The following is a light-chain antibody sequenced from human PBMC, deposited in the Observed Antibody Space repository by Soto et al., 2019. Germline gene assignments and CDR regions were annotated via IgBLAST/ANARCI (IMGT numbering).Light chain of an antibody. CDR3: QQYDKWLYT. V-gene: IGKV3-15*01. CDR1: QIIGTN. Sequence: ENVLTQSPATLSVSPGERATLSCRTSQIIGTNLAWYQQKPGQAPRLLIYGAFIRAPGFPVRFRGTGSGSEFTLTISSLQSEDGALYYCQQYDKWLYTFGQGTNLEIK. J-gene: IGKJ2*01. CDR2: GAF.